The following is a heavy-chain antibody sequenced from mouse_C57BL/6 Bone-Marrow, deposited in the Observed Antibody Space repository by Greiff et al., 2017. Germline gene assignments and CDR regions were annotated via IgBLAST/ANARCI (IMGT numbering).Heavy chain of an antibody. CDR1: GFTFSSYA. J-gene: IGHJ3*01. CDR3: ARELYEYDRFAY. V-gene: IGHV5-4*01. D-gene: IGHD2-4*01. Sequence: VHLVESGGGLVKPGGSLKLSCAASGFTFSSYAMSWVRQTPEKRLEWVATISDGGSYTYYPDNVKGRFTISRDNAKSNLYLQMSLLKSEDTAVYYCARELYEYDRFAYWGKGTLVTVSA. CDR2: ISDGGSYT.